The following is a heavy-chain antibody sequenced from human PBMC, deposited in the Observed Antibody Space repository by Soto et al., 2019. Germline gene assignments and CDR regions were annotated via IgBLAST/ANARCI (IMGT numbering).Heavy chain of an antibody. J-gene: IGHJ6*03. Sequence: SETLSLTCTVSGGSISSYYWSWIRQPPGKGLEWIGYIYYSGSTNYNPSLKSRVTISVDTSKNQFSLKLSSVTAADTAVYYCARQNLIISGGYYYYMDVRGKGTTVTVSS. D-gene: IGHD2-15*01. CDR3: ARQNLIISGGYYYYMDV. V-gene: IGHV4-59*08. CDR2: IYYSGST. CDR1: GGSISSYY.